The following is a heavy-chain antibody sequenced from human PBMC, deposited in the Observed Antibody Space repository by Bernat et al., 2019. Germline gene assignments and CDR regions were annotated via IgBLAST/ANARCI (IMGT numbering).Heavy chain of an antibody. CDR2: IFSNDER. CDR1: GFSLSNARMG. CDR3: ARNYDCWSGYLDY. J-gene: IGHJ4*02. V-gene: IGHV2-26*01. Sequence: QVTLKESGPVLVKPTETLTLTCTVSGFSLSNARMGVSWIRQPPGKALEWLAHIFSNDERSYSTSLKSRLTISKDTSKSQVVLTMTNMDPVDTATYYCARNYDCWSGYLDYWGQGTLVTVSS. D-gene: IGHD3-3*01.